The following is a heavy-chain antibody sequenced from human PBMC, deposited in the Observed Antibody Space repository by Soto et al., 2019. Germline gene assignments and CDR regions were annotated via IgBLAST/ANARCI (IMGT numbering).Heavy chain of an antibody. Sequence: ETLSLTCNVSGGSVSSSSYYWGWIRQAPGKGLEWIVSTYYSAGTYYNPSLKSRITTSMDASKNQFSLTVTSVTAADTAIYYCARHASRGYSSSWYFEDWGQGTPVTVSS. J-gene: IGHJ4*02. D-gene: IGHD6-13*01. CDR2: TYYSAGT. CDR1: GGSVSSSSYY. V-gene: IGHV4-39*01. CDR3: ARHASRGYSSSWYFED.